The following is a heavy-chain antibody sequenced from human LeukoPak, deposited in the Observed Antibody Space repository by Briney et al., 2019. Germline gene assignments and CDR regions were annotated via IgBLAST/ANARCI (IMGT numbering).Heavy chain of an antibody. D-gene: IGHD6-13*01. CDR2: ISYDGANK. Sequence: PEGSLRLSCAASGFPFSSYGMHWVRQAPGKGLEWVSFISYDGANKYYADSVKGRFTISRDNSKNTLYLQMNSLRGDDTGMYFCAKDSSSSNYYYGLDVWGQGTTVTVSS. CDR1: GFPFSSYG. V-gene: IGHV3-30*02. J-gene: IGHJ6*02. CDR3: AKDSSSSNYYYGLDV.